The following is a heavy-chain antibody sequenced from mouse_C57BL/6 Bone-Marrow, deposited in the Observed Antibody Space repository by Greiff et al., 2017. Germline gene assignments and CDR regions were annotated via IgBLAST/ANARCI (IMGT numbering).Heavy chain of an antibody. D-gene: IGHD3-2*02. Sequence: VQLQQPGAELEMPGASVKLSCKASGYTFTSYWMHWVKQRPGQGLEWIGEIDPSDSYTNYNQKFKGKSTLTVDKSSSTAYMQLSSLTSEDSAVYYCARRDSSGYYWYFDVWGTGTTVTVSS. J-gene: IGHJ1*03. CDR1: GYTFTSYW. V-gene: IGHV1-69*01. CDR3: ARRDSSGYYWYFDV. CDR2: IDPSDSYT.